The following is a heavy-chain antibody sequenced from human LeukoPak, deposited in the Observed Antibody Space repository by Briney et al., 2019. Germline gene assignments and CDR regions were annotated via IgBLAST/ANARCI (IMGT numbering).Heavy chain of an antibody. CDR2: IYPGESDA. Sequence: GEALQISFQGPGYRFTSYWIGWVRPMPGKGMGWMGIIYPGESDARYSPSFQGQVTISADKSISTAYLQWSSLKASDTAMYYCARRRDLYSGSYYPFDYWGQGTLVTVSS. CDR1: GYRFTSYW. J-gene: IGHJ4*02. CDR3: ARRRDLYSGSYYPFDY. V-gene: IGHV5-51*01. D-gene: IGHD1-26*01.